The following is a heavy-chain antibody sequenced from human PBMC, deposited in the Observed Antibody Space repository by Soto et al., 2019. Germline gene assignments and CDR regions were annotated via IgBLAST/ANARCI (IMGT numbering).Heavy chain of an antibody. V-gene: IGHV3-74*01. J-gene: IGHJ6*02. D-gene: IGHD3-3*01. CDR3: GKGKELGVVRYGLDA. Sequence: GGSLRLSCGASGFSVKRYWMHWVRQAPGKGLVWLSRFGGDENYTDYADSVRGRFTISRDIAKNTIYLQMNSLRAEDTAVYYCGKGKELGVVRYGLDAWGQGATVTVSS. CDR1: GFSVKRYW. CDR2: FGGDENYT.